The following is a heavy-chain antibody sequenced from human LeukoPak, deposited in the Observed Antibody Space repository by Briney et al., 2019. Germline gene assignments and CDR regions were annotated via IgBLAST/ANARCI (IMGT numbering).Heavy chain of an antibody. J-gene: IGHJ4*02. V-gene: IGHV3-53*01. Sequence: GGSLRLSCAASGFTVTSNFVTWVRQAPGKGLEWLSIIYSGGGTDYADSVKGRFTISRDNSKNTVYLQINSLRAEDTAIYYCAKDIRGSGAYWGQGTLVTVSS. CDR1: GFTVTSNF. CDR2: IYSGGGT. D-gene: IGHD3-3*02. CDR3: AKDIRGSGAY.